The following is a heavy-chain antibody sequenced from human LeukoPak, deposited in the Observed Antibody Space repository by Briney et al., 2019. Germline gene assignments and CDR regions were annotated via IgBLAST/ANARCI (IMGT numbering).Heavy chain of an antibody. D-gene: IGHD3-10*01. Sequence: SVKVSCKASGGTFSSYAISWVRHAPGQGLEWMGGIIPIFGTANYAQKFQGRVTITTDESTSTAYMELSSLRSEDTAVYYCAREDYYRSGSLDGFHNWFDPWGQGTLVTVSS. J-gene: IGHJ5*02. CDR1: GGTFSSYA. CDR3: AREDYYRSGSLDGFHNWFDP. V-gene: IGHV1-69*05. CDR2: IIPIFGTA.